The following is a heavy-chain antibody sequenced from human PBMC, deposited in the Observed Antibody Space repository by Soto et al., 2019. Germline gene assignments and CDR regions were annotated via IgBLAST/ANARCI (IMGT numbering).Heavy chain of an antibody. J-gene: IGHJ1*01. V-gene: IGHV1-3*01. D-gene: IGHD3-22*01. Sequence: AASVKVSCKASGYTFSSYAMHWVRQAPGQRLEWMGWINAGNGNTKYSQKFQGRVTITRDTSASTAYMELSSLRSEDTAVYYCVSLQFGSSGYYERYFQHWGQGTLVTVSS. CDR1: GYTFSSYA. CDR2: INAGNGNT. CDR3: VSLQFGSSGYYERYFQH.